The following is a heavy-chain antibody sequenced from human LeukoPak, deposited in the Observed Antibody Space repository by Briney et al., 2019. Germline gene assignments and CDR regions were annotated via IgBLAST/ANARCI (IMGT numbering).Heavy chain of an antibody. J-gene: IGHJ4*02. V-gene: IGHV4-39*01. CDR1: GGSISRSSYY. D-gene: IGHD5-12*01. CDR2: IYYSGTT. Sequence: PSETLSLTCSVSGGSISRSSYYWGWIRQPPGKGLQWIGSIYYSGTTYYSPSLKSRVTTSVDTSKNQFSLKLSSVTAADTAVYYCARSVDSSDYWGQGTLVTVSS. CDR3: ARSVDSSDY.